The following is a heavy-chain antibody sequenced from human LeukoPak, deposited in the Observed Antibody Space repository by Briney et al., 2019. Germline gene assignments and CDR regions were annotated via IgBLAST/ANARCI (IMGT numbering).Heavy chain of an antibody. CDR2: ISSSSSYI. J-gene: IGHJ4*02. V-gene: IGHV3-21*01. Sequence: PGGSLRLSCAASGFTFRSFWIHWVRQAPGKGLEWVSSISSSSSYIYYADSVKGRFTISRDNAKNSLYLQMNSLRAEDTAVYYCARAHLYCSGGSCYSDYWGQGTLVTVSS. D-gene: IGHD2-15*01. CDR1: GFTFRSFW. CDR3: ARAHLYCSGGSCYSDY.